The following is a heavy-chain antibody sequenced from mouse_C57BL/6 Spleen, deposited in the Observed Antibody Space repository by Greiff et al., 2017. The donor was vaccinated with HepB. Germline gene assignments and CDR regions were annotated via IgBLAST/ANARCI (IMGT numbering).Heavy chain of an antibody. V-gene: IGHV7-3*01. CDR1: GFTFTDYY. CDR3: ARYHSNSGYLYYYARDY. D-gene: IGHD3-2*02. Sequence: EVMLVESGGGLVQPGGSLSLSCAASGFTFTDYYMSWVRQPPGKALEWLGFIRNKANGYTTEYSASVKGRFTISRDNSQSILYLQMNALRAEDSATYYCARYHSNSGYLYYYARDYWGQGTSVTVSS. CDR2: IRNKANGYTT. J-gene: IGHJ4*01.